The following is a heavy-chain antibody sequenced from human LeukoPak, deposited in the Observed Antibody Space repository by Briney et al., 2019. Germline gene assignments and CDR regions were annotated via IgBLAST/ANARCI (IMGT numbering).Heavy chain of an antibody. D-gene: IGHD3-22*01. CDR1: GFTFGTFW. V-gene: IGHV3-74*01. CDR3: VRDWGYDSSGYWQKYFDS. J-gene: IGHJ4*02. CDR2: INHDGSST. Sequence: GGSLRLSCATSGFTFGTFWMHWVRQAPGKGLVWVSRINHDGSSTNYADSVKGRFTISRDNAKNTLHLQMNSLRAEDTAVYYCVRDWGYDSSGYWQKYFDSWGQGTLVTVSS.